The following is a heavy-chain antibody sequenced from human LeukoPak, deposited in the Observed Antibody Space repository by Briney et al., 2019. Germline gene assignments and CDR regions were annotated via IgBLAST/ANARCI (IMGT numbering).Heavy chain of an antibody. D-gene: IGHD2/OR15-2a*01. V-gene: IGHV1-2*02. Sequence: ASVKVSCKASGYTFTGYYMHWVRQAPGQGLEWMGWINPNSGGTNYAQKFQGRVTMTRDTSISTAYMEMSSLKSDDTAVYYCSRDRPGSAIIFDYWGQGTLVTVS. J-gene: IGHJ4*02. CDR1: GYTFTGYY. CDR2: INPNSGGT. CDR3: SRDRPGSAIIFDY.